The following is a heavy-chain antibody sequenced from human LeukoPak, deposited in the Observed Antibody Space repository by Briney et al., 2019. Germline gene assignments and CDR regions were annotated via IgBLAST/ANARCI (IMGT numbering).Heavy chain of an antibody. D-gene: IGHD5-18*01. CDR3: ARSALTAMVIYYYMDV. CDR1: GYSISSGYY. Sequence: SETLSLTCAVSGYSISSGYYWGWIRQPPGKGLEWIGSIYHSGSTYYNPSLKGRVTISVDTSKNQFSLKLSSVTAADTAVYYCARSALTAMVIYYYMDVWGKGTTVTVSS. CDR2: IYHSGST. J-gene: IGHJ6*03. V-gene: IGHV4-38-2*01.